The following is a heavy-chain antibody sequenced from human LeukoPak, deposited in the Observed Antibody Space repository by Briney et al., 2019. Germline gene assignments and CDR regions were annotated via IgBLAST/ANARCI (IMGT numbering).Heavy chain of an antibody. CDR2: INWNGGST. J-gene: IGHJ4*02. D-gene: IGHD3-9*01. CDR1: GFTFDYYG. V-gene: IGHV3-20*04. Sequence: AGGSLRLSCAASGFTFDYYGMSWVRQAPGKGLEWVSGINWNGGSTGYADSVKGRFTISRDNAKNSLYLQMNSLRAEDTALYYCARVGTYYDILAGYYSTYFDYWGQGTLVTVSS. CDR3: ARVGTYYDILAGYYSTYFDY.